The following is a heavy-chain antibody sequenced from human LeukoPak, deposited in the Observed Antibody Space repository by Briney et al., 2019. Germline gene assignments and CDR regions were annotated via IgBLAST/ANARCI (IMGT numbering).Heavy chain of an antibody. J-gene: IGHJ5*02. CDR1: GGSISSYY. CDR2: IYYSGST. CDR3: ARVSRDSSGSYYGCFDP. V-gene: IGHV4-59*01. Sequence: SETLSLTCTVSGGSISSYYWSWIRQPPGKGLEWIGHIYYSGSTNYNPSLKSRVTISVDTSKNQFSLKLSSVTAADTAVYYCARVSRDSSGSYYGCFDPWGQGTLVTVSS. D-gene: IGHD3-22*01.